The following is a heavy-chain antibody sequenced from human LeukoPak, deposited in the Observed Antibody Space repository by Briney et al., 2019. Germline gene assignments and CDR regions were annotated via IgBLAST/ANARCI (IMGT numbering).Heavy chain of an antibody. J-gene: IGHJ4*02. CDR2: IYGGGST. Sequence: PGGSLRLSCAASGFTVSSNYMSWVRQALGKGLEWVSIIYGGGSTYYADSVKGRFTISRDNSKNTLYVQMNRLRAEDTAVYYCVRESGSTGFDYWGQGALVTVSS. CDR1: GFTVSSNY. CDR3: VRESGSTGFDY. V-gene: IGHV3-53*01. D-gene: IGHD1-26*01.